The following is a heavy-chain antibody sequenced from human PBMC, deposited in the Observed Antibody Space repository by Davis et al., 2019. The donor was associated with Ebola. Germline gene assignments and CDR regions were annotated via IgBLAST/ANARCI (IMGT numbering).Heavy chain of an antibody. CDR2: ISSSSSYI. D-gene: IGHD3-3*01. J-gene: IGHJ4*02. CDR1: GFTFSSYA. Sequence: GGSLRLSCAASGFTFSSYAMSWVRQAPGKGLEWVSSISSSSSYIYYADSVKGRFTISRDNAKNSRYLQMNSLRAEDTAVYYCARAPFSDFWSGLEFDYWGQGTLVTVSS. V-gene: IGHV3-21*01. CDR3: ARAPFSDFWSGLEFDY.